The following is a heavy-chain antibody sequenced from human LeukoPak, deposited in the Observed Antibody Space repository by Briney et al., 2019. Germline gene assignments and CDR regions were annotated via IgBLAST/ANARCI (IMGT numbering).Heavy chain of an antibody. Sequence: PGRSLRLSCAASGFTFSSYAMHWVRQAPGKGLEWVALISYDGSNKYYADSVNGRFTISRDNSKNTLYLQMNSLRAEDTAVYYCAKEWYYYDTSGYYSNFDYWGQGTLVTVSS. D-gene: IGHD3-22*01. J-gene: IGHJ4*02. V-gene: IGHV3-30*04. CDR1: GFTFSSYA. CDR3: AKEWYYYDTSGYYSNFDY. CDR2: ISYDGSNK.